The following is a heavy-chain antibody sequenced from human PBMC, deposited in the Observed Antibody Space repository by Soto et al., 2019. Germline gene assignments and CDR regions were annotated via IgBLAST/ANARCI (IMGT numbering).Heavy chain of an antibody. Sequence: QVQLVESGGGVVQPGRSLRLSCAASGFSFSSFSMHWVRQAPGKGLEWVAIIWYDGSLEYYADSVKGRFTISRDNSKNTLYLQMNSLRVEDTAVYYCAKPSYDFWSGYYHPFDYWGQGTLVTVSS. CDR1: GFSFSSFS. CDR3: AKPSYDFWSGYYHPFDY. D-gene: IGHD3-3*01. J-gene: IGHJ4*02. V-gene: IGHV3-33*03. CDR2: IWYDGSLE.